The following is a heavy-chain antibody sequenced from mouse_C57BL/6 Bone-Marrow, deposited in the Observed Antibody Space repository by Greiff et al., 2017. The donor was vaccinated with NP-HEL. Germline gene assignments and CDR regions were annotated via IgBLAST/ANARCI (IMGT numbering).Heavy chain of an antibody. CDR1: GFNIKDYS. CDR3: AVPSYYSNSWFAY. J-gene: IGHJ3*01. D-gene: IGHD2-5*01. Sequence: EVQGVESGAELVKPGASVKLSCTASGFNIKDYSMHWVKQRTEQGLEWIGRIDPEDGETKYAPKFQGKATITADTSSNTAYLQLSSLTSEDTAVYYCAVPSYYSNSWFAYWGQGTLVTVSA. CDR2: IDPEDGET. V-gene: IGHV14-2*01.